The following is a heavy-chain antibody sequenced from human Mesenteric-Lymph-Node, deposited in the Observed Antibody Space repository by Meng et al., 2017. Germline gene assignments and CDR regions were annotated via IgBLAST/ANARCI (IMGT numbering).Heavy chain of an antibody. CDR1: GGSFSGYY. D-gene: IGHD3-10*01. J-gene: IGHJ4*02. CDR2: VNHSKST. Sequence: VQLQQWGAGLLKPSETLSRTCAVYGGSFSGYYWSWIRQPPGKGLEWIGEVNHSKSTNYNPSLKSRITISLDTSKNQVSLKLSSVTAADTAVYYCASSMVRGVTAGWGQGTLVTVSS. CDR3: ASSMVRGVTAG. V-gene: IGHV4-34*01.